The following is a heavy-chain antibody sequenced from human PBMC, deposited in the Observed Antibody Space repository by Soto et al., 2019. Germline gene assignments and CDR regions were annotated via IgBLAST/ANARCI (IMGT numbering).Heavy chain of an antibody. V-gene: IGHV3-30-3*02. CDR1: GFTFSSYA. Sequence: SLRLSCSASGFTFSSYAMHWVRQAPGKRLEWVAVISYDGSNKYYADSVKGRFTISRDNSKNTLYLQMNSLRAEDTAVYYCAKRLDYYYHSSGYYYFDYWGQGTLVTVSS. D-gene: IGHD3-22*01. CDR2: ISYDGSNK. CDR3: AKRLDYYYHSSGYYYFDY. J-gene: IGHJ4*02.